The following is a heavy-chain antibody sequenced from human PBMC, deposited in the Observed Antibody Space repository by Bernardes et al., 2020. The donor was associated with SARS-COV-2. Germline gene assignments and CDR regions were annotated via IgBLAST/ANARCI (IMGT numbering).Heavy chain of an antibody. Sequence: SETLSLTCAVDTGSLSAYYWTWVRQPPGKGLEWLGEINHSGNTNYNPSLKSRVTISIDTSKNQFSLRLSSVTAADTAVYYCARENRDSSVLYWGRGTLVAVSS. D-gene: IGHD6-19*01. CDR3: ARENRDSSVLY. V-gene: IGHV4-34*01. CDR1: TGSLSAYY. J-gene: IGHJ4*02. CDR2: INHSGNT.